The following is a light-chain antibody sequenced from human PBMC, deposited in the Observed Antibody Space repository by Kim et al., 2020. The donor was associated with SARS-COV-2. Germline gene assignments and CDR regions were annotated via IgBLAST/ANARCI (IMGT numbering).Light chain of an antibody. CDR3: QVWDSSTVV. V-gene: IGLV3-9*01. J-gene: IGLJ2*01. Sequence: GLGQTARITWGGNNNDSKNVHWYQQKPGQDPVLVIYRDSNRPSGIPERVSGSNSGNTATLTISRAQAGDEADYYCQVWDSSTVVFGGGTQLTVL. CDR1: NNDSKN. CDR2: RDS.